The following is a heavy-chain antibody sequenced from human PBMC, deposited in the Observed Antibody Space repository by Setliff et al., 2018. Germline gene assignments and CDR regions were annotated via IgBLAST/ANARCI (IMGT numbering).Heavy chain of an antibody. CDR2: IHHSGKA. Sequence: SETLSLTCAVSGYSISSGYYWGWIRQPPGKGLEWIVNIHHSGKAYYNPSLKSRVTMSVDTSKNHVSLKLSSVTAADTAVYYCARAHTWSLPNDNSGYPGWFDPWGQGTLVTVS. J-gene: IGHJ5*02. V-gene: IGHV4-38-2*01. D-gene: IGHD3-22*01. CDR1: GYSISSGYY. CDR3: ARAHTWSLPNDNSGYPGWFDP.